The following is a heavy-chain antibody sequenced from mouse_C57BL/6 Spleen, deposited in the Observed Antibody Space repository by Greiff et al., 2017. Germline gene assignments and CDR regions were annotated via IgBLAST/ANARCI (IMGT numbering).Heavy chain of an antibody. CDR3: ASSHYYGSSWFAY. D-gene: IGHD1-1*01. CDR2: INPNNGGT. J-gene: IGHJ3*01. Sequence: EVKLMESGPELVKPGASVKIPCKASGYTFTDYNMDWVKQSHGKSLEWIGDINPNNGGTIYNQKFKGKATLTVDKSSSTAYMELRSLTSEDTAVYYCASSHYYGSSWFAYWGQGTLGTVSA. CDR1: GYTFTDYN. V-gene: IGHV1-18*01.